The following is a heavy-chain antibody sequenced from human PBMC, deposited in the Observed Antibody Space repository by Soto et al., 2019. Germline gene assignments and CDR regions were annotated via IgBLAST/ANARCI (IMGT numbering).Heavy chain of an antibody. CDR3: ARASPPESKVVPAATYFDY. CDR1: GGTFSSYA. V-gene: IGHV1-69*13. D-gene: IGHD2-2*01. J-gene: IGHJ4*02. CDR2: IIPIFGTA. Sequence: GASVKVSCKASGGTFSSYAISWVRQAPGQGLEWMGGIIPIFGTANYAQKFQGRVTITADESTSTAYMELSSLRSEDTAVYYCARASPPESKVVPAATYFDYWGQGTLVTSPQ.